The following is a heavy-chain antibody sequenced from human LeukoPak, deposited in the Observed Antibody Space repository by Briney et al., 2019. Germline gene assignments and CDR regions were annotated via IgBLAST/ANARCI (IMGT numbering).Heavy chain of an antibody. CDR3: ARDRVLFYGGNPFDY. Sequence: PGGSLRLSCAASGFTFSSYSMNWVRQAPGKGLEWVSSISSSSSYIYYADSVKGRFTISRDNAKNSLYLQMNSLRAEDTAVYYCARDRVLFYGGNPFDYWGQGTLVTVSS. J-gene: IGHJ4*02. D-gene: IGHD4-23*01. V-gene: IGHV3-21*01. CDR1: GFTFSSYS. CDR2: ISSSSSYI.